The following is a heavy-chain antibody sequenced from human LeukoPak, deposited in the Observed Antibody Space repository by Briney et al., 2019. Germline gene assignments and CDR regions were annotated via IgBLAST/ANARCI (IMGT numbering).Heavy chain of an antibody. D-gene: IGHD3-10*01. J-gene: IGHJ4*02. Sequence: PGGSLRLSCAASGFTFSSYAMHWVRRAPGKGLEWVAVISYDGSNKYYADSVKGRFTISRDNSKNTLYLQMNSLRAEDTAVYYCLGRASRVYYFDYWGQGTLVTVSS. CDR2: ISYDGSNK. CDR1: GFTFSSYA. CDR3: LGRASRVYYFDY. V-gene: IGHV3-30-3*01.